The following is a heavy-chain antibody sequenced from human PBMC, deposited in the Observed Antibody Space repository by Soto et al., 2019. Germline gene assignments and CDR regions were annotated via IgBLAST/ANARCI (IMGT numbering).Heavy chain of an antibody. Sequence: CLRLSCAASGFTFSSYAMHWVRQAPGKGLEWVAVISYDGSNKYYADSVKGRFTISRDNSKNTLYLQMNSLRAEDTAVYYCARDVGGPDYWGQGTLVTVSS. CDR3: ARDVGGPDY. CDR1: GFTFSSYA. J-gene: IGHJ4*02. V-gene: IGHV3-30-3*01. CDR2: ISYDGSNK. D-gene: IGHD3-16*01.